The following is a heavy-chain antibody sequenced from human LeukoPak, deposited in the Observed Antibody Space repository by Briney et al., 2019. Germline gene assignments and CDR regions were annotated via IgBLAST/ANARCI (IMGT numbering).Heavy chain of an antibody. CDR3: ARDLRYCSSTSCYHRPGY. Sequence: PGRSLRLSCAASGFTFSSYAMHWVRQAPGKGLDWVEVISYDGSNKYYADSVKGRFTISRDNSKNTLYLQMNSLRAEDTAVYYCARDLRYCSSTSCYHRPGYWGQGTLVTVSS. J-gene: IGHJ4*02. CDR1: GFTFSSYA. D-gene: IGHD2-2*01. V-gene: IGHV3-30-3*01. CDR2: ISYDGSNK.